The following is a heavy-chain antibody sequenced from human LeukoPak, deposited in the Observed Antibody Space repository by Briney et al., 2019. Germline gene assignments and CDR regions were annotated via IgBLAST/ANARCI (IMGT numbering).Heavy chain of an antibody. CDR3: AKAPLNPITMVPIGVDY. V-gene: IGHV3-30*18. D-gene: IGHD3-10*01. J-gene: IGHJ4*02. CDR1: GFTFSGYG. CDR2: ISYDGSNK. Sequence: GGSLRLSCAASGFTFSGYGMHWVRQAPGKGLEWVAVISYDGSNKYYADSVKGRFTISRDNSKNTLYLQMNSLRAEDTAVYYCAKAPLNPITMVPIGVDYWGQGTLVTVSS.